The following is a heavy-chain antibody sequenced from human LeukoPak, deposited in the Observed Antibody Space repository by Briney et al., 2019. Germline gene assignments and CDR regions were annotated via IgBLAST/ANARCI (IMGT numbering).Heavy chain of an antibody. V-gene: IGHV1-69*06. Sequence: SVKVSCKASGYSFTNYDISWVRQAPGQGLEWMGGIIPIFGTANYAQKFQGRVTITADKSTSTAYMELSSLRSEDTAVYYCAGIAAAGNNWFDPWGQGTLVTVSS. J-gene: IGHJ5*02. D-gene: IGHD6-13*01. CDR2: IIPIFGTA. CDR1: GYSFTNYD. CDR3: AGIAAAGNNWFDP.